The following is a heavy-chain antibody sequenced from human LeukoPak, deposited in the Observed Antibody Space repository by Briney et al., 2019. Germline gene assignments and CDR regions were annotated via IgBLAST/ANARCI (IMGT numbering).Heavy chain of an antibody. V-gene: IGHV3-7*01. J-gene: IGHJ5*02. D-gene: IGHD2-2*01. CDR2: IKQDGSEK. CDR1: GFTFSSYW. CDR3: ARSLGYCSSTSCYPTGWFDP. Sequence: GGSLRPSCAASGFTFSSYWMSWVRQAPGKGLEWVANIKQDGSEKYYVDSVKGRFTISRDNAKNSLYLQMNSLRAEDTAVYYCARSLGYCSSTSCYPTGWFDPWGQGTLVTVSS.